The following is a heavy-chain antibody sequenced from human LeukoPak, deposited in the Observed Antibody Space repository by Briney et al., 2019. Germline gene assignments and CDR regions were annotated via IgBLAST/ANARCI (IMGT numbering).Heavy chain of an antibody. CDR1: GGTFSSYA. J-gene: IGHJ4*02. Sequence: ASVKVSCKASGGTFSSYAISWVRQAPGQGLEWMGGIIPIFGTANYAQKFQGRVTITADESTSTAYMELSSLRSEGTAVYYCAREDYYGSGSYSPFDYWGQGTLVTVSS. V-gene: IGHV1-69*13. D-gene: IGHD3-10*01. CDR2: IIPIFGTA. CDR3: AREDYYGSGSYSPFDY.